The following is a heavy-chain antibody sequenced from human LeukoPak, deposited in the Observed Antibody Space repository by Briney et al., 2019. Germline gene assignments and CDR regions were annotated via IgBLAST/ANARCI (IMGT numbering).Heavy chain of an antibody. D-gene: IGHD3-22*01. CDR3: ARGYYDSSGYYGSWFDP. CDR2: TYYRSKWYN. J-gene: IGHJ5*02. Sequence: SQTLSLTCAISGDSVSSNSAAWNWIRQSPSRGLEWLGRTYYRSKWYNDYAVSVKSRITINPDTSKNQFSLQPNSVTPEDTAVYYCARGYYDSSGYYGSWFDPWGQGTLVTVSS. V-gene: IGHV6-1*01. CDR1: GDSVSSNSAA.